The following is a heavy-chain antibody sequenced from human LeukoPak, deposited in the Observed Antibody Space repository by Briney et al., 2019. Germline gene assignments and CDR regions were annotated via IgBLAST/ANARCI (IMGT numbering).Heavy chain of an antibody. V-gene: IGHV3-53*04. CDR1: GFTVSSNY. CDR3: AGDDYGDYED. Sequence: GGSLRLSCAASGFTVSSNYMSWVRQAPGKGLGWVSVIYSGGSTYYADSVKGRFTISRHNSKNTLYLQMNSLRAEDKAVCYCAGDDYGDYEDWGQGTLVTVSS. D-gene: IGHD4-17*01. J-gene: IGHJ4*02. CDR2: IYSGGST.